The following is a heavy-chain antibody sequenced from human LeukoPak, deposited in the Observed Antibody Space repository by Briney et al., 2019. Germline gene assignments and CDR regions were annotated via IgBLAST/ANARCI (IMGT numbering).Heavy chain of an antibody. D-gene: IGHD3-10*01. CDR1: GYTLTELS. Sequence: GASVKVSCKVSGYTLTELSMHWVRQAPGKGLEWMGGFDPEDGETIYAQKFQGRVTMTEDTSTDTAYMELSSLRSEDTAVYYCTTDSYMVRGALGDYWGQGTLVTVSS. V-gene: IGHV1-24*01. J-gene: IGHJ4*02. CDR2: FDPEDGET. CDR3: TTDSYMVRGALGDY.